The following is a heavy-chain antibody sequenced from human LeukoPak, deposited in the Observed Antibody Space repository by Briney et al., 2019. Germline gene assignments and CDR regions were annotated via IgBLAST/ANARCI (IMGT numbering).Heavy chain of an antibody. CDR1: GFTFGDYA. D-gene: IGHD3-10*01. J-gene: IGHJ4*02. CDR2: IRSKAYGGTT. Sequence: HPGGSLRLSCTASGFTFGDYATSWVRQAPGKGLEWVGFIRSKAYGGTTEYAASVKGRFTISRDDSKSIAYLQMNSLKTEDTAVYYCTRDPPYYYGSGSYFDYWGQGTLVTVSS. CDR3: TRDPPYYYGSGSYFDY. V-gene: IGHV3-49*04.